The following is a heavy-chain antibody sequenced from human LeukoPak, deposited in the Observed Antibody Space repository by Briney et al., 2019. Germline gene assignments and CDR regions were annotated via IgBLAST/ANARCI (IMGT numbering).Heavy chain of an antibody. CDR2: ISYDGSNK. J-gene: IGHJ4*02. D-gene: IGHD5-24*01. CDR1: GFTFSMYV. V-gene: IGHV3-30*03. Sequence: PGGSLRLSCAASGFTFSMYVVNWVRQAPGKGLEWVAAISYDGSNKYYADSVKGRFTISRDNSKNTLYLQMNSLRAEDTAVYYCATSLHPKVEMATTYWGQGTLVTVSS. CDR3: ATSLHPKVEMATTY.